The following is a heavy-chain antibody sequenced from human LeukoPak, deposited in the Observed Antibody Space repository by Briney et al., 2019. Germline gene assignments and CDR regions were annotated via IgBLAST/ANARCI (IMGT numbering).Heavy chain of an antibody. D-gene: IGHD4-23*01. J-gene: IGHJ4*02. CDR1: GGSISSTTYY. CDR2: IYHTGGT. Sequence: SETLSLTCTVSGGSISSTTYYWGWIRQPPGKGLEWIGSIYHTGGTYDNPSLKSRVTISLDTSKNQFSLKLSSVTAADTALYYCARVDYGGNQLRYYYFDYWGQGTLVTVSS. V-gene: IGHV4-39*07. CDR3: ARVDYGGNQLRYYYFDY.